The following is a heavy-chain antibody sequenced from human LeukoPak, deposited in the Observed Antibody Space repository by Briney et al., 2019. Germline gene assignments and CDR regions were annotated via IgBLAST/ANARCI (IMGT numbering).Heavy chain of an antibody. CDR3: AKDRGSYLTYFDY. V-gene: IGHV3-23*01. CDR1: GFTFSSYA. D-gene: IGHD1-26*01. Sequence: GGSLRLSCAASGFTFSSYAMSWVRQAPGKGLEWVSAISGSGGSTYYADSVKGRFTISRDNSKNTLYLQMNSLGAEDTAVYYCAKDRGSYLTYFDYWGQGTLVTVSS. CDR2: ISGSGGST. J-gene: IGHJ4*02.